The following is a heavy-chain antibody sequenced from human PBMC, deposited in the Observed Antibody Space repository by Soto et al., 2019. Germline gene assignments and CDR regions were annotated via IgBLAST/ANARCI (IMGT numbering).Heavy chain of an antibody. CDR2: ISYDGSNK. CDR3: AILLRFWAAGVSPGMDV. CDR1: GFTFSSYG. J-gene: IGHJ6*02. D-gene: IGHD3-3*01. Sequence: QVQLVESGGGVVQPGRSLRLSCAASGFTFSSYGMHWVRQAPGKGLEWVAVISYDGSNKYYADSVKGRFTISRDNSKNTLYLQMNSLRAEDTAVYYCAILLRFWAAGVSPGMDVWGQGTTVTVSS. V-gene: IGHV3-30*03.